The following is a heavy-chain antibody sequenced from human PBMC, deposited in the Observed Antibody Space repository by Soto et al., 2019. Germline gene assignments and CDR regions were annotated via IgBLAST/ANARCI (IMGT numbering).Heavy chain of an antibody. V-gene: IGHV4-4*02. CDR1: GGSISSRNW. Sequence: TXSHPCAFSGGSISSRNWWHWVRQPPGKGLEWIGEIHHSGTTNYNPSLKSRVAISVDKSKNQFSLKLNSVTAADTAVYYCARVRQYCSGTSCYLDPWGQGTLVTVSS. J-gene: IGHJ5*02. CDR3: ARVRQYCSGTSCYLDP. D-gene: IGHD2-2*01. CDR2: IHHSGTT.